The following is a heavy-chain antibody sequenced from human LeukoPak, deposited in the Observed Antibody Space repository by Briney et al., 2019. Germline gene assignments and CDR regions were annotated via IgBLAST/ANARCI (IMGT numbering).Heavy chain of an antibody. V-gene: IGHV3-7*03. CDR2: RKQDGRGE. D-gene: IGHD2-8*01. CDR1: EFTFSSYW. J-gene: IGHJ4*02. Sequence: GVSLRLSCATSEFTFSSYWISWLRQAPGPGLEWVANRKQDGRGEYYVDPVKGRFTISRDNAKNSLYLRMNSLRAEDTAVYHCARISSTTGVAWGGYLDFWGQGTLVAVSS. CDR3: ARISSTTGVAWGGYLDF.